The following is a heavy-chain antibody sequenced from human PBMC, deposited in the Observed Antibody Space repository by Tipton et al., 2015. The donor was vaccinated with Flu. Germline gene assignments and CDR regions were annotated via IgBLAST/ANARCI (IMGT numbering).Heavy chain of an antibody. CDR3: AREVALLFGELLSGAYGMDV. CDR1: GYTFTSYG. Sequence: QLVQSGAEVKKPGASVKVSCKASGYTFTSYGISWVRQAPGQGLEWMGWISAYNGNTNYAQKLQGRVTMTTDTSTSTAYMELRSLGSASAAVFYCAREVALLFGELLSGAYGMDVWGQGTTVTVSS. D-gene: IGHD3-10*01. J-gene: IGHJ6*02. V-gene: IGHV1-18*01. CDR2: ISAYNGNT.